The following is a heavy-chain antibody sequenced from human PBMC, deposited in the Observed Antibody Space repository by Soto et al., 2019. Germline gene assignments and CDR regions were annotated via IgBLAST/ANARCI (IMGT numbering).Heavy chain of an antibody. Sequence: ASVKVSCKTSGYTFTSYGISWVRQAPGQGLEWMGWISTYNGNTNYAQKLQGRVTMTTDTSTSTAYMELRSLRSDDTAVYYCAMSSGDEFDYWGQGTPVTVSS. V-gene: IGHV1-18*01. CDR1: GYTFTSYG. J-gene: IGHJ4*02. CDR3: AMSSGDEFDY. D-gene: IGHD3-22*01. CDR2: ISTYNGNT.